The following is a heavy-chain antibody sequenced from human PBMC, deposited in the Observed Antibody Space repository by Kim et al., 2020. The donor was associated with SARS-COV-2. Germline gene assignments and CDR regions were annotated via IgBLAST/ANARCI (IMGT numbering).Heavy chain of an antibody. CDR2: ST. D-gene: IGHD7-27*01. J-gene: IGHJ4*02. V-gene: IGHV4-59*01. Sequence: STNYHPALKSRVTISVDTSKNQFSLKLSSVTAADTAVYYCASLGPKTDYWGQGTLVTVSS. CDR3: ASLGPKTDY.